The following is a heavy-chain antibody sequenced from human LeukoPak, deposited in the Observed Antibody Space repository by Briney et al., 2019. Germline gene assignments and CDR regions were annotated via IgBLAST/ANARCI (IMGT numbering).Heavy chain of an antibody. J-gene: IGHJ5*01. CDR1: GGSIGSYF. D-gene: IGHD4-17*01. CDR2: IYYGGGT. CDR3: ARERGDYDSDNSFDS. V-gene: IGHV4-59*01. Sequence: PSETLSLTCTVSGGSIGSYFWSWIRQPPGKGLEWIGYIYYGGGTNYNPSFESRITISVDTSKNRISLNLTSVTASDTAIYYRARERGDYDSDNSFDSWGQGTLVTVSS.